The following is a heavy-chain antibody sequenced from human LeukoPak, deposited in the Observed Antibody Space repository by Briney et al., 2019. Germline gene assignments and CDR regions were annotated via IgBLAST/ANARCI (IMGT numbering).Heavy chain of an antibody. Sequence: PSETLSLPRTVSGGPISTYHWSWIRQPAGKALEGIGRMYTSGSTNYNPSLKRRVTLSVDTSKNLFSLKLSSVTAADTAVFYCARENSGRYRECDYWGQGTLVTVSS. CDR1: GGPISTYH. CDR3: ARENSGRYRECDY. D-gene: IGHD1-26*01. V-gene: IGHV4-4*07. J-gene: IGHJ4*02. CDR2: MYTSGST.